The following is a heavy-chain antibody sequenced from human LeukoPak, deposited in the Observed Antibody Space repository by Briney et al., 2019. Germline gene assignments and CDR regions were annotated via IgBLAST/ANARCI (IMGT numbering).Heavy chain of an antibody. D-gene: IGHD1-7*01. CDR1: GGSFSNYY. J-gene: IGHJ6*03. Sequence: PSETLSLTCAVYGGSFSNYYWSWLRQTPGKGMEWIGEINDSGRTNYNPSLMSRVTVSVDTSKNQFSLRLTSVTATDTAVYYCARRWNYGRNYYIDVWGNGATVSVSS. CDR2: INDSGRT. V-gene: IGHV4-34*01. CDR3: ARRWNYGRNYYIDV.